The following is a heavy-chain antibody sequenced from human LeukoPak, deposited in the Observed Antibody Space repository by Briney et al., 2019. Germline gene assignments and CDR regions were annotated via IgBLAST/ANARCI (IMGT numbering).Heavy chain of an antibody. D-gene: IGHD7-27*01. CDR2: ITTSDGNT. CDR1: GFTFSSYG. J-gene: IGHJ4*02. CDR3: AKDGGLWVSAHWGDS. V-gene: IGHV3-23*01. Sequence: GGSLRLSCAASGFTFSSYGMHWVRQAPGKGLEWVSTITTSDGNTYYADSVKGRFTVSRDNSKNALFLQMNSLRAEDTAVYYCAKDGGLWVSAHWGDSWGRGTLVTVSS.